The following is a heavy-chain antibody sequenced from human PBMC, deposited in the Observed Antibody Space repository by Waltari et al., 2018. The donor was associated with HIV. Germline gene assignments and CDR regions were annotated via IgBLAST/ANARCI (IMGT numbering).Heavy chain of an antibody. CDR3: ARGSIQVDA. D-gene: IGHD1-1*01. J-gene: IGHJ5*02. CDR2: INHASSS. V-gene: IGHV4-34*01. CDR1: GGLFNEYS. Sequence: QVRLRQRGAGLLELSETLSSTSAAYGGLFNEYSWNWVRQSPGAVPEWIGEINHASSSNYNPSLKSQVTMSVDAAKKQFSLRLTSVTAADTAVYYCARGSIQVDAWGQGTLVTVSS.